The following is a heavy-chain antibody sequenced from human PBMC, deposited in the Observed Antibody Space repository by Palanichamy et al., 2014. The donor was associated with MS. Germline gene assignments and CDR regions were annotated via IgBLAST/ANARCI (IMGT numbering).Heavy chain of an antibody. J-gene: IGHJ6*02. Sequence: EVQLVESGGAVVQTGGSLRLSGVASGFTFDDFTLHWVRQVPGKGLEWVALIPWDGDSAFYADSVKGRFTISRDNSKNSLFLQMNSLRTEDTALYYCARDAFPSSYAMDVWGQGTTVTVSS. V-gene: IGHV3-43*01. CDR3: ARDAFPSSYAMDV. CDR1: GFTFDDFT. CDR2: IPWDGDSA.